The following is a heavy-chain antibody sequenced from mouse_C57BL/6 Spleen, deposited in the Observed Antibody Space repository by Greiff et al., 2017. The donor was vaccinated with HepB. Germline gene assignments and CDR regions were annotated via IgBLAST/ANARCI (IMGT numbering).Heavy chain of an antibody. CDR2: INPSSGYT. CDR3: ARSGPNLFSYFDY. D-gene: IGHD1-1*01. J-gene: IGHJ2*01. Sequence: QVQLKQSGAELAKPGASVKLSCKASGYTFTSYWMHWVKQRPGQGLEWIGYINPSSGYTKYNQKFKDKATLTADKSSSTAYMQLSSLTYEDSAVYYCARSGPNLFSYFDYWGQGTTLTVSS. V-gene: IGHV1-7*01. CDR1: GYTFTSYW.